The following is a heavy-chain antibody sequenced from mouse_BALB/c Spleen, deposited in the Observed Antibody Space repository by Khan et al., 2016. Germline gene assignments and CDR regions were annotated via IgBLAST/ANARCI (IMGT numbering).Heavy chain of an antibody. D-gene: IGHD1-1*01. CDR3: ARYRYYYDSSRSFAV. J-gene: IGHJ1*01. Sequence: QIQLVQSGPELKKPGKTVKISCKASGYTFTNYGMNWVKQAPGKGLKWMGWINTYSGESTYADDFKGRFAFSLETSANTAYLQINNLKNEDTATYCCARYRYYYDSSRSFAVWGAGTPVTVSS. CDR2: INTYSGES. V-gene: IGHV9-3-1*01. CDR1: GYTFTNYG.